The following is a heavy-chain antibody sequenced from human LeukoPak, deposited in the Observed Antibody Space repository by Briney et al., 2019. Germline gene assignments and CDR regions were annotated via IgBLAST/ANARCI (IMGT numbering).Heavy chain of an antibody. CDR3: ARAVSFGGLIAVGYYFDY. CDR2: INPNSGGT. J-gene: IGHJ4*02. V-gene: IGHV1-2*02. CDR1: GYTFTGYY. D-gene: IGHD3-16*02. Sequence: ASVKVSCKASGYTFTGYYMHWVRQAPGQGLEWMEWINPNSGGTNYAQKFQGRVNMTRHTSISTAYMELSRLSSDDTAVYYCARAVSFGGLIAVGYYFDYWGQGTLVTVSS.